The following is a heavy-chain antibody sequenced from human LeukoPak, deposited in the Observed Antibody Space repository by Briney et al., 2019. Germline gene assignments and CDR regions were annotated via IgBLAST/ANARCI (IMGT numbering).Heavy chain of an antibody. CDR1: GFTFSSYS. Sequence: GGSLRLSCAASGFTFSSYSMNWVRQAPGKGLEWVSSISSSSSYIYYADSVKGRFTISRDNAKNSLYLQMNSLRAEDTAVYYCAGSPNYVGEGKYFDYWGQGTLVTVSS. V-gene: IGHV3-21*01. J-gene: IGHJ4*02. CDR2: ISSSSSYI. CDR3: AGSPNYVGEGKYFDY. D-gene: IGHD3-16*01.